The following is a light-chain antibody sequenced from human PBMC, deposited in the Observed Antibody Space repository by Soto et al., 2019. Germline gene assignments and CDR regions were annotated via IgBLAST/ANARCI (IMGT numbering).Light chain of an antibody. V-gene: IGKV1-33*01. CDR2: DAS. Sequence: DIQMTQSPSSLSASVGDRVTITCQADQGISKSLSWYQQKPGMAPKLLIDDASNLETGVTSRFSGSGSGIDFTLTFRSLQPEDFGRYYCQQYDDLPFTFGGGTKVEIK. CDR1: QGISKS. J-gene: IGKJ4*01. CDR3: QQYDDLPFT.